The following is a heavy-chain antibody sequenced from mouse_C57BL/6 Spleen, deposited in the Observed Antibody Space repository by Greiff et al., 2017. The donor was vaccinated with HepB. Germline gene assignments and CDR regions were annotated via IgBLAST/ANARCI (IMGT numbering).Heavy chain of an antibody. Sequence: QVQLQQSGPELVKPGASVKISCKASGYAFSSSWMNWVKQRPGKGLEWIGRIYPGDGDTNYNGKFKGKATLTADKSSSTAYMQLSSLTSEDSAVYFCARRHYSNYGYYYAMDYWGQGTSVTVSS. CDR1: GYAFSSSW. J-gene: IGHJ4*01. V-gene: IGHV1-82*01. CDR2: IYPGDGDT. CDR3: ARRHYSNYGYYYAMDY. D-gene: IGHD2-5*01.